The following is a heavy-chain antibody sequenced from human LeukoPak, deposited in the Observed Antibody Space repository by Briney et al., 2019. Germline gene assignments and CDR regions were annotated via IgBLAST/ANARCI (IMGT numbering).Heavy chain of an antibody. CDR3: VGDYVWGSYRSDY. Sequence: GGSLRLSCAASGFTFSSYGMHWVRQAPGKGLEWVAFIRYDGSNKYYADSVKGRFTISRDNSKNTLYLQMNSLRAEDTAVYYCVGDYVWGSYRSDYWGQGTLVTVSS. J-gene: IGHJ4*02. CDR1: GFTFSSYG. CDR2: IRYDGSNK. V-gene: IGHV3-30*02. D-gene: IGHD3-16*02.